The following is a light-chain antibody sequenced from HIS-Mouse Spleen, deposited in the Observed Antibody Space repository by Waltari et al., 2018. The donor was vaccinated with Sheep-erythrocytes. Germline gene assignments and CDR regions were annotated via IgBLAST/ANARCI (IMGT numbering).Light chain of an antibody. V-gene: IGLV2-23*01. Sequence: QSALTQPGSVSGSPGQSVTISCTGTSSDVGSYNLVSWYQQHPGKAPKLMVYEGSKRPSGVSNRFSGSKSGNTASLTISGLQAEDEADYYCCSYAGSSTPWVFGGGTKLTVL. CDR3: CSYAGSSTPWV. CDR2: EGS. CDR1: SSDVGSYNL. J-gene: IGLJ3*02.